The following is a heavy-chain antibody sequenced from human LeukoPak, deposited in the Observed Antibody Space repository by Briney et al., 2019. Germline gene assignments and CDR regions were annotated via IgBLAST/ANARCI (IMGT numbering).Heavy chain of an antibody. J-gene: IGHJ5*02. CDR1: GGSISSYY. D-gene: IGHD2-2*01. CDR2: IYTSGST. Sequence: SETLSLTCTVSGGSISSYYWSWIRQPAGKGLEWIGRIYTSGSTNHNPSLKSRVTMSVDTSKNQFSLKLSSVTAADTAVYYCARDGEYQLLYNWFDPWGQGTLVTVSS. CDR3: ARDGEYQLLYNWFDP. V-gene: IGHV4-4*07.